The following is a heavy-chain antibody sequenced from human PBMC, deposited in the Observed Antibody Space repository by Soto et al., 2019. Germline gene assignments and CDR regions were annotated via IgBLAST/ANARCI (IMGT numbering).Heavy chain of an antibody. CDR2: ISSSSSYI. Sequence: EVQLVESGGGLVKPGGSLRLSCAASGFTFSSYSMNWVRQAPGKGLEWVSSISSSSSYIYYADSVKGRFTISRDNAKNSLYLQMNSLRAEDTAVYYCARDRGGSGSYTPPDAFDIWGQGTMVTVSS. D-gene: IGHD3-10*01. J-gene: IGHJ3*02. V-gene: IGHV3-21*01. CDR1: GFTFSSYS. CDR3: ARDRGGSGSYTPPDAFDI.